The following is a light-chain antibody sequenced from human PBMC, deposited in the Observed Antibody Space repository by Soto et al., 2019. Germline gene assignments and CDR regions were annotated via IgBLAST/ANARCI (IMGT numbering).Light chain of an antibody. CDR3: QQLNSYPPT. Sequence: DIQLTQSPSFLSASVGDRVTITCRASQGISSYLAWYQQKPGKAPKLLIYAASTLQSGVPSRFSGSGSGTEXXXXXXXXXXXXXXTYYCQQLNSYPPTFGQGTRLEIK. CDR2: AAS. V-gene: IGKV1-9*01. CDR1: QGISSY. J-gene: IGKJ5*01.